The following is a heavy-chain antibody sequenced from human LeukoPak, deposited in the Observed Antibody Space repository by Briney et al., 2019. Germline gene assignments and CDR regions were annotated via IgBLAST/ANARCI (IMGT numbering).Heavy chain of an antibody. V-gene: IGHV4-39*07. CDR2: IYYTGST. Sequence: PSETLSLTCTVSGGSISSSNYYWGWIRQPPGEGLEWIGSIYYTGSTYYNPSLKSRITISVDTSKNQFSLKLSSLTAADTAVYYCARGTVWFGELSPGGMDVWGQGTTVTVSS. J-gene: IGHJ6*02. D-gene: IGHD3-10*01. CDR3: ARGTVWFGELSPGGMDV. CDR1: GGSISSSNYY.